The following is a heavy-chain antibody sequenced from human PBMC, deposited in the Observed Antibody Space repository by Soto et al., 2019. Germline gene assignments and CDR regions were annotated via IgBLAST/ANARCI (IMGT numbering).Heavy chain of an antibody. CDR3: ATGYDFWSGYQPSFDY. Sequence: ASVKVSCKVSGYTLTELSMHWVRQAPGKGLEWMRGFDPEDGETIYAQKFQGRVTMTEDTSTDTAYMELSSLRSEDTAVYYCATGYDFWSGYQPSFDYWGQGTLVTVSS. V-gene: IGHV1-24*01. D-gene: IGHD3-3*01. J-gene: IGHJ4*02. CDR2: FDPEDGET. CDR1: GYTLTELS.